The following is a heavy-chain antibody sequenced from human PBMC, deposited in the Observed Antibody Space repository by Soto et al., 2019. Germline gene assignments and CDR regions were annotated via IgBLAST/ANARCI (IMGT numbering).Heavy chain of an antibody. J-gene: IGHJ4*02. CDR2: SSNSGSFT. V-gene: IGHV3-11*06. CDR1: GFTLSDHY. D-gene: IGHD1-1*01. CDR3: VKSGDNYNALDY. Sequence: GGSLRLSCTASGFTLSDHYMIWIRQAPGKGLEWIGYSSNSGSFTRYADSVKGRFSISRDNAKNSLYLQINSLRGDDTAIYYCVKSGDNYNALDYWGQGTPVTVSS.